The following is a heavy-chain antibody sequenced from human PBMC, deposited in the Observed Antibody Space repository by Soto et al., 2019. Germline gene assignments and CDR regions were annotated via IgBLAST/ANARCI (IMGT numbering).Heavy chain of an antibody. J-gene: IGHJ4*02. V-gene: IGHV1-3*01. D-gene: IGHD2-21*02. CDR1: GYTFTSYA. Sequence: ASVKVACKASGYTFTSYAMHWVRQVPGQRVEWMGWIDAGNGNTQYAQKFQGRVTITRDPSASTAYMELSSLRSEDTAVYYCARESPTYCGGDCYSNYWGQGTLVTVSS. CDR3: ARESPTYCGGDCYSNY. CDR2: IDAGNGNT.